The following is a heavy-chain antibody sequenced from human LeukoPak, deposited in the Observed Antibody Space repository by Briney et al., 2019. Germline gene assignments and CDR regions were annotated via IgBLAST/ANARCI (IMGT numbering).Heavy chain of an antibody. CDR3: AREAPSGSYVDY. Sequence: APVKVSCKASGYTFTSYYMHWVRQAPGQGLEWMGIINPSGGSTSYAQKFQGRVTMTRDMSTSTVYMELSSLRSEDTAVYYCAREAPSGSYVDYWGQGTLVTVSS. V-gene: IGHV1-46*01. D-gene: IGHD1-26*01. CDR2: INPSGGST. CDR1: GYTFTSYY. J-gene: IGHJ4*02.